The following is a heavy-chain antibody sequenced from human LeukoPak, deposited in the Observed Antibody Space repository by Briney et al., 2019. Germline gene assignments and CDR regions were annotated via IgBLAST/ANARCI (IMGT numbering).Heavy chain of an antibody. D-gene: IGHD4-11*01. CDR3: ARDLREYSNYAYGWFDP. CDR1: GYTFTSYG. CDR2: ISAYNGIT. V-gene: IGHV1-18*01. Sequence: ASVKVSCKASGYTFTSYGISWVRQAPGQGLEWMGWISAYNGITNYAQKLQGRVTLSTDTSTSTAYMELRSLRSDDTSVYDCARDLREYSNYAYGWFDPGGQET. J-gene: IGHJ5*02.